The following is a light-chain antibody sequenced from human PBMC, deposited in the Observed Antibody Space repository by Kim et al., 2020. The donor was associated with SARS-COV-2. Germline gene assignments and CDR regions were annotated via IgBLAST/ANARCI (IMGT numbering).Light chain of an antibody. V-gene: IGKV3-15*01. Sequence: VAPEERVTLSCRASQSVSSNLAWFQQKPGQAPRLLIDGASTRATGIPVRFTGGRSGTEFTLIINSLQSEDFAVYYYQQFNNWQWTFGQGTKVDIK. CDR3: QQFNNWQWT. J-gene: IGKJ1*01. CDR1: QSVSSN. CDR2: GAS.